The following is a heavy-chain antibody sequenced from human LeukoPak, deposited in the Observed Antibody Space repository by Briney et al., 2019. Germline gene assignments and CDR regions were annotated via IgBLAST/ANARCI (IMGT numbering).Heavy chain of an antibody. D-gene: IGHD5-18*01. CDR2: IGGSSSNV. CDR3: ARGFRDTAMFLDY. Sequence: GGSLRLSCAASGFTFSDYYMSWIRQAPGKGLEWISAIGGSSSNVYYAASVRGRFTISRDNAENSLYLQLNTMRAEDTAVYYCARGFRDTAMFLDYWGQGTLVTVSS. V-gene: IGHV3-11*04. J-gene: IGHJ4*02. CDR1: GFTFSDYY.